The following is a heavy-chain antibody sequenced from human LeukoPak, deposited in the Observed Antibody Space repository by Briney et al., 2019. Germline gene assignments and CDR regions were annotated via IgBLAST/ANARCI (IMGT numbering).Heavy chain of an antibody. D-gene: IGHD3-10*01. J-gene: IGHJ1*01. CDR1: GGSFSGYY. Sequence: ETLCLTCTVYGGSFSGYYWSWIRQPPGKGLEWIGEINHSGSTNYNPSLKSRVTIAVDTSNNQCSLKLSSVTAADTAVYYCARHELYGSRVEYFQHWGQGTLDPVSS. V-gene: IGHV4-34*01. CDR2: INHSGST. CDR3: ARHELYGSRVEYFQH.